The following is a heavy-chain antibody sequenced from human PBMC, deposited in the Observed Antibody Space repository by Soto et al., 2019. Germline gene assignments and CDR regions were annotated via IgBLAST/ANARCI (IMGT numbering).Heavy chain of an antibody. CDR1: GFTFDNYA. V-gene: IGHV3-23*01. Sequence: EVQLLESGGGLAQPGGSLRLSCSASGFTFDNYAMSWVRQAPGKGLEWVSGISGSGVSTYYADSVKGRFTISRDNSKNALFLQMNSLRAEDTAVYYCAKVPVQTTVTVFDHWGQGTLVTVSS. J-gene: IGHJ4*02. D-gene: IGHD4-17*01. CDR2: ISGSGVST. CDR3: AKVPVQTTVTVFDH.